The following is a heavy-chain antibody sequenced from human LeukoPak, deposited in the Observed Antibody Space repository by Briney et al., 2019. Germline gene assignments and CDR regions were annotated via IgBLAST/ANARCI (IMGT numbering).Heavy chain of an antibody. Sequence: ASVKVPCKASGYTFTSYGISWVRQAPGQGLEWMGWISAYNGNTNYAQKLQGRVTMTTDTSTSTAYMELRSLRSDDTAVYYCARVERGYGYFDHWGQGTLVTVSS. V-gene: IGHV1-18*01. CDR2: ISAYNGNT. J-gene: IGHJ4*02. D-gene: IGHD5-12*01. CDR1: GYTFTSYG. CDR3: ARVERGYGYFDH.